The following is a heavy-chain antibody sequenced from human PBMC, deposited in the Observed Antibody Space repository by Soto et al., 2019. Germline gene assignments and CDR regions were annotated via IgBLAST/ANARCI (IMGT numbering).Heavy chain of an antibody. J-gene: IGHJ6*02. Sequence: ASVKVSCKASGYTFTSYEINWVRQATGQGLEWLGWMSPNSVKIGYAQKFQGRVTMTRDTSTSTAYMELSSLSSDDTAIYSCAAGGGGAPGDYYYYYNGMDVWGQGTSVTVSS. V-gene: IGHV1-8*01. CDR1: GYTFTSYE. D-gene: IGHD3-10*01. CDR3: AAGGGGAPGDYYYYYNGMDV. CDR2: MSPNSVKI.